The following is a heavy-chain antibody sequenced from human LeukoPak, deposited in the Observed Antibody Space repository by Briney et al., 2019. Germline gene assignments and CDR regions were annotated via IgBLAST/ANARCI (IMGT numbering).Heavy chain of an antibody. CDR2: ISGSGGST. V-gene: IGHV3-23*01. Sequence: GGSLRLSCAASGFTFSSYAMSWVRQAPGKGLEWVSAISGSGGSTYYADSVKGRFTISRDNSKNTLYLQMNSLRAEDTAVYYCAKDQKHALTYYYDSGVYFGPGNYLDYGGQGTLATASS. D-gene: IGHD3-22*01. CDR3: AKDQKHALTYYYDSGVYFGPGNYLDY. CDR1: GFTFSSYA. J-gene: IGHJ4*02.